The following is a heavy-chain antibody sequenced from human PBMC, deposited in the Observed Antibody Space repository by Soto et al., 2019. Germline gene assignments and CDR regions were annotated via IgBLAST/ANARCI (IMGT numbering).Heavy chain of an antibody. CDR3: AKTPAAYCGGDCHFDY. V-gene: IGHV3-23*01. J-gene: IGHJ4*02. CDR1: GFTFSSYA. CDR2: ISGSGGST. D-gene: IGHD2-21*02. Sequence: PGGSLRLSCAASGFTFSSYAMSWVRQAPGKGLEWVSAISGSGGSTYYADSVKGRFTISRDNSKNTLYLQMNSLRAEDTAVYYCAKTPAAYCGGDCHFDYWGQGTMVTVYS.